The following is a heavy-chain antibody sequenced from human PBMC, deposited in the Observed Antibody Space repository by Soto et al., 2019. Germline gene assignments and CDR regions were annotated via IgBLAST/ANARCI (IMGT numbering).Heavy chain of an antibody. V-gene: IGHV1-8*01. J-gene: IGHJ5*02. CDR3: ARERSAAGTGWFDP. D-gene: IGHD6-13*01. Sequence: QVQLVQSGAEVKKPGASVKVSCKASGYTFTSYDINWVRQATGQGLEWMGWMNPNSGNTGYAQKSQGRVTRTRNTSISTAYMELSSLRSEDTAVYFCARERSAAGTGWFDPWGQGTLVTVSS. CDR2: MNPNSGNT. CDR1: GYTFTSYD.